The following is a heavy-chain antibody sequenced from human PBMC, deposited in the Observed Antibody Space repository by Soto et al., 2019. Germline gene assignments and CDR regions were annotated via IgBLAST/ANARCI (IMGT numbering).Heavy chain of an antibody. CDR1: GFVFKDAS. D-gene: IGHD3-10*01. V-gene: IGHV3-73*01. CDR3: TRLISAAQDY. CDR2: VRDSAYNYAT. J-gene: IGHJ4*02. Sequence: EVLLVEAGGGLVQPGGSLKLSCAASGFVFKDASIHWVRQVSGKGLEWVGRVRDSAYNYATAYAASVKGRFTISRDDSTNTAYLQMNSLKTEDTAIYYCTRLISAAQDYWGQGTLVTVSS.